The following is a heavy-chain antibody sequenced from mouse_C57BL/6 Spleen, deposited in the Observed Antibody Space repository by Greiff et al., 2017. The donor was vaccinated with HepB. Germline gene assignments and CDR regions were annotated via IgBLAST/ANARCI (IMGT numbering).Heavy chain of an antibody. J-gene: IGHJ2*01. D-gene: IGHD1-1*01. CDR1: GYTFTSYW. Sequence: QVQLQQPGAELVKPGASVKMSCKASGYTFTSYWITWVKQRPGQGLEWIGDIYPGSGSTNYNEKFKSKATLAVDTSSSTAYMQLSSLTSGDSAVYYCARGGTTVGFDYWGQGTTLTVSS. CDR2: IYPGSGST. V-gene: IGHV1-55*01. CDR3: ARGGTTVGFDY.